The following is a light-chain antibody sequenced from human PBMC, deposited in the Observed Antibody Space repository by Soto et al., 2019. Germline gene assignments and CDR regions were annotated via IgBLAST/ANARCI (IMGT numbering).Light chain of an antibody. CDR3: QQYHRLMYT. V-gene: IGKV1-5*01. J-gene: IGKJ2*01. Sequence: DLPMTQSPSTLSASVGDRVTITCRASQSVRNWLAWYQQKPGKAPKLLIFEASSLEVGVPSRFSGSGSGTEFTLTISSLQADDFATYYCQQYHRLMYTFGQGTKLEIK. CDR2: EAS. CDR1: QSVRNW.